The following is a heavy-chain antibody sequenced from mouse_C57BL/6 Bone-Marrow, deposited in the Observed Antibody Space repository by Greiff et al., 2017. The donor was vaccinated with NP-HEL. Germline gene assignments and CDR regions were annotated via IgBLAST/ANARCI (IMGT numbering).Heavy chain of an antibody. CDR1: GFNIKDDY. Sequence: EVKLQESGAELVRPGASVKLSCTASGFNIKDDYMHWVKQRPEQGLEWIGWIDPENGDTEYASKFQGKATITADTSSNTAYLQLSSLTSEDTAVFYCTLNSCGSSRFAYWGQGTLVTVSA. J-gene: IGHJ3*01. V-gene: IGHV14-4*01. CDR2: IDPENGDT. D-gene: IGHD1-1*01. CDR3: TLNSCGSSRFAY.